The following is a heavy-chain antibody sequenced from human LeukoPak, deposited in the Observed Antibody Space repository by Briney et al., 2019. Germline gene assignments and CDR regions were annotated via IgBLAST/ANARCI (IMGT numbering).Heavy chain of an antibody. Sequence: SETLSLTCAVYGGSFSGYYWSWIRQPPGKGLEWIGEINHSGSTNYNPSLKSRVTMSVDTSKNQFSLKLSSVTAADTAVYYCARTYCSSTSCRNNWFDPWGQGTLVTVSS. V-gene: IGHV4-34*01. D-gene: IGHD2-2*01. CDR2: INHSGST. J-gene: IGHJ5*02. CDR3: ARTYCSSTSCRNNWFDP. CDR1: GGSFSGYY.